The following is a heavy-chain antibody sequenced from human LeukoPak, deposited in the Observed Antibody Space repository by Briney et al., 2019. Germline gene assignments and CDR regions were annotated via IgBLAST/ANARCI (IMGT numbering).Heavy chain of an antibody. V-gene: IGHV3-23*01. Sequence: GRSLRLSCAASGFTFSNYAMSWVRQAPGKGLEWIAGIGDSGGTTYHADSVKGRFTISRDNSKNTLYLQMNSLRAEDTAVYYCARPTRTHYYDSSFDGWGRETLVPAS. CDR3: ARPTRTHYYDSSFDG. J-gene: IGHJ4*02. CDR1: GFTFSNYA. CDR2: IGDSGGTT. D-gene: IGHD3-22*01.